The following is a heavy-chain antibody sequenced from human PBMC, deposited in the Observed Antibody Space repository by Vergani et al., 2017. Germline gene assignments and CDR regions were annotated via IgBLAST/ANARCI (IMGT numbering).Heavy chain of an antibody. CDR2: IDHTGRP. CDR1: GGSFTSYH. J-gene: IGHJ6*03. Sequence: QVQLQQWGGGLLKPSETLSLTCVVNGGSFTSYHWTWIRQSPGEGLEWVGDIDHTGRPDSNPSLKSRLTMSVDKSRNQFYLTLNSVTATDTAIYCCARVNTETNGHLYYYYYMDVWGQGTAATVS. V-gene: IGHV4-34*01. D-gene: IGHD4-11*01. CDR3: ARVNTETNGHLYYYYYMDV.